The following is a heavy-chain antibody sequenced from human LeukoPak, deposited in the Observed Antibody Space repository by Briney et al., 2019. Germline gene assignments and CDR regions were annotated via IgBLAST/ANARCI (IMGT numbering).Heavy chain of an antibody. J-gene: IGHJ4*02. Sequence: SETLSLTCTVSGGSISSYYWGWIRQPPGKGLEWIGYIYNSGSTNYNPSLKSRVTISVDTSKNQFSLKLGSVTAADTAVYYCTASFRSGYDYWGQGTLVTVSS. D-gene: IGHD3-3*01. CDR1: GGSISSYY. CDR2: IYNSGST. V-gene: IGHV4-59*01. CDR3: TASFRSGYDY.